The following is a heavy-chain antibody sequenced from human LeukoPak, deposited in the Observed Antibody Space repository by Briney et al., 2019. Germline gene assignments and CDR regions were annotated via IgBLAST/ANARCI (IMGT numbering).Heavy chain of an antibody. Sequence: GGSLRLSCAASGFTFSSYSMNWVRQAPGKGLEWVSSISSSSSYIYYADSVEGRFTISRDNAKNSLYLQMNSLRAEDTAVYYCARETSGSYFLNFFDYWGQGTLVTVSS. J-gene: IGHJ4*02. D-gene: IGHD1-26*01. CDR1: GFTFSSYS. CDR2: ISSSSSYI. V-gene: IGHV3-21*01. CDR3: ARETSGSYFLNFFDY.